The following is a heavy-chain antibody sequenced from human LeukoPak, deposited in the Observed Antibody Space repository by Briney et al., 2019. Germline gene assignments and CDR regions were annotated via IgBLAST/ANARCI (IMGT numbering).Heavy chain of an antibody. CDR1: GYTFSGSY. V-gene: IGHV1-2*06. J-gene: IGHJ6*03. CDR3: ARSAEHCNNGVCFTDYYMDV. CDR2: INANSGDT. D-gene: IGHD2-8*01. Sequence: GASVKVSCKASGYTFSGSYIHWVRQAPGQGLEWMGRINANSGDTNFAQTFQGRVTMTRDTSITTAYMELSSLTCDDTAVYFCARSAEHCNNGVCFTDYYMDVWGNGTTVTVSS.